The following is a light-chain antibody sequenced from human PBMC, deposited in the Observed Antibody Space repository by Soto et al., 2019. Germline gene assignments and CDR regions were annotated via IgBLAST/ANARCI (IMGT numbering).Light chain of an antibody. J-gene: IGKJ4*01. CDR3: QQRSNWLT. V-gene: IGKV3-11*01. Sequence: EIVLTQSPPTLSLSPGDTDTLSCRASQSISSALAWYQQRPGQAPRLLIYDASDRADGIPARFSGTRSGTDFTLTISSLEPEDFAVYYCQQRSNWLTFGGGTRVDI. CDR2: DAS. CDR1: QSISSA.